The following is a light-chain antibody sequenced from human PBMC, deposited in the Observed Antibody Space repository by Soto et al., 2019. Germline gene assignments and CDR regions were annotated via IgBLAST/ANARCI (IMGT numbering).Light chain of an antibody. J-gene: IGKJ3*01. Sequence: DIQMTQSPSSLSASVGDRVTITCRASQAISNSLAWYQQKHGKVPKVLIYAASTLQSGVPSRFSGSGSGTDFTLTITSLQPEDVATYFCQKYHSAPFTFGHGTKLDIK. CDR3: QKYHSAPFT. V-gene: IGKV1-27*01. CDR2: AAS. CDR1: QAISNS.